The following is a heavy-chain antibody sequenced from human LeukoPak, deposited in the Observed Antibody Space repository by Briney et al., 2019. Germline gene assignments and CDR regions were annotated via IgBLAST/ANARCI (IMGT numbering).Heavy chain of an antibody. J-gene: IGHJ3*01. Sequence: SETLSLTCTVSGGSISSSDYYWGWIRQPPGKGLEWIGTLYYSGTTYYNPSLKSRVTISVDTSKNQFSLKLRSVTAADTAVYYCARISSSNWYNERGAFDVWGQGTMVTVSS. D-gene: IGHD6-13*01. CDR3: ARISSSNWYNERGAFDV. CDR2: LYYSGTT. V-gene: IGHV4-39*07. CDR1: GGSISSSDYY.